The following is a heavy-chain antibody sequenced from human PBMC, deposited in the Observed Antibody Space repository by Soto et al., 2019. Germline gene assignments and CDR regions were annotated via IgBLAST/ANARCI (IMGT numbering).Heavy chain of an antibody. J-gene: IGHJ6*02. D-gene: IGHD2-21*02. Sequence: SVDVSCKASGGTFSSYAISWVRQAPGQGLEWMGGIIPIFGTANYAQKFQGRVTITADESTSTAYMELSSLRSEDTAVYYCARVGCGGDCSVPYYYYYYGMDVWGQGTTVTVSS. CDR3: ARVGCGGDCSVPYYYYYYGMDV. V-gene: IGHV1-69*13. CDR1: GGTFSSYA. CDR2: IIPIFGTA.